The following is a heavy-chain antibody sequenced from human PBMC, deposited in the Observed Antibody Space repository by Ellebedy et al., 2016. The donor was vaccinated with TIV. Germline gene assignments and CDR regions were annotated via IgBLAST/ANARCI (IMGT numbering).Heavy chain of an antibody. CDR2: SYYSGST. Sequence: GSLRLXCTVSGGSISDHYWTWIRQPPGKGLECVGYSYYSGSTNYSPSLRNRVTISVDTAKNQFSLRLNSVTAADTAIYYCARFGSGLNFWGQGTLVTVSS. CDR3: ARFGSGLNF. V-gene: IGHV4-59*11. D-gene: IGHD3-10*01. J-gene: IGHJ4*02. CDR1: GGSISDHY.